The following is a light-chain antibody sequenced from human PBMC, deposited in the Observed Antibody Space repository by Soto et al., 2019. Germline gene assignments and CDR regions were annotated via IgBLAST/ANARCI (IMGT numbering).Light chain of an antibody. V-gene: IGLV1-40*01. J-gene: IGLJ1*01. CDR3: QSYDSSLNEYG. CDR1: GTNIGAAYD. CDR2: AST. Sequence: QSVLTQPPSVSGAPGQRVTVSCSGGGTNIGAAYDVQWYQQLPGRAPKLLIYASTTRPSGVPDRFSGSRSGSSASLAITGLRAEDEADYYCQSYDSSLNEYGFGPGTKRTVL.